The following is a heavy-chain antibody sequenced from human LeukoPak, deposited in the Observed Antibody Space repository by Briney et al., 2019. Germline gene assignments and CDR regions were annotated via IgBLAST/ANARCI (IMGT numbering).Heavy chain of an antibody. Sequence: GASVKASCKASGYTFTSYDINWVRQATGQGLEWMGWMNPNSGNTGYAQKFQGRVTITRNTSISTAYMELSSLRSGDTAVYCARVTGSGTYAFDIWGQGTMVTVSS. V-gene: IGHV1-8*03. CDR2: MNPNSGNT. CDR1: GYTFTSYD. J-gene: IGHJ3*02. CDR3: ARVTGSGTYAFDI. D-gene: IGHD3-10*01.